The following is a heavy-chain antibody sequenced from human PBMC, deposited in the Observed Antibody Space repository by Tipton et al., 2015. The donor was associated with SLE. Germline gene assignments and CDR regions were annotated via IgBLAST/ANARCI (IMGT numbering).Heavy chain of an antibody. V-gene: IGHV4-59*01. J-gene: IGHJ4*02. Sequence: TLSLTCAVYGGSFSGYYWSWIRQPPGKGLEWIGYIYYSVSTNYNPSLKSRVTISVDTSKNQFSLKLSSVTAADTAVYYCAGEYYFDYWGQGTLVTVSS. CDR1: GGSFSGYY. CDR2: IYYSVST. CDR3: AGEYYFDY.